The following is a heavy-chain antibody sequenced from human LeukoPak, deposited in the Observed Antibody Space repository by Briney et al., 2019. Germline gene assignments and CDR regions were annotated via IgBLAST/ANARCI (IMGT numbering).Heavy chain of an antibody. CDR3: AKDYGYYGSGSLLDY. J-gene: IGHJ4*02. Sequence: GGSLRLSCAASGFTFITYGMHWVRQVPGKGLEWVAFIRHDGANKYYTDPVKGRFTISRDNSKNTVYLQMSSLRAEDTAVYYCAKDYGYYGSGSLLDYWGQETRVTVSS. D-gene: IGHD3-10*01. V-gene: IGHV3-30*02. CDR2: IRHDGANK. CDR1: GFTFITYG.